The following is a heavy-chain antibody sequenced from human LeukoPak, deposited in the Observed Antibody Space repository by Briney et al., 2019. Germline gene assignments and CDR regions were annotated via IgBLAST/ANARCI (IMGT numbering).Heavy chain of an antibody. Sequence: GGSLRLSCAASGFTFSSYAMGLVRQAPGKGLEWVSGISGSGGGTHYADSVKGRFTISRDNSKNTLYLQMNSLRAEDTAVYYCXXXXXXXXPLYYFDYWGQGTLVTVSS. CDR3: XXXXXXXXPLYYFDY. J-gene: IGHJ4*02. CDR2: ISGSGGGT. V-gene: IGHV3-23*01. CDR1: GFTFSSYA.